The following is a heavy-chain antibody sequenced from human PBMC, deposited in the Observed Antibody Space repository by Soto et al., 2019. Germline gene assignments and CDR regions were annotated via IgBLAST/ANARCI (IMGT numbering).Heavy chain of an antibody. CDR3: ARDGYDGSGSPYPAF. Sequence: PSETRSLTCTVSGASMSEYFWSWSRQSPGKGLEWIGYIYYLGSTDYNPSLKSRVTISVDTSKRQFSLRLTSVTAADTAVYYCARDGYDGSGSPYPAFWGPGTQVTVSS. J-gene: IGHJ4*02. V-gene: IGHV4-59*01. D-gene: IGHD3-10*01. CDR1: GASMSEYF. CDR2: IYYLGST.